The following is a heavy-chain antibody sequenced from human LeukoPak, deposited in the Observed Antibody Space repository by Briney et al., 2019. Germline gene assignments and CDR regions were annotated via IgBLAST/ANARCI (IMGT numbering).Heavy chain of an antibody. CDR3: ARGVGIVATISKKHFDY. D-gene: IGHD5-12*01. CDR2: MNPNSGNT. Sequence: ASVKVSCKASGYTFTSYDINWVRQATGQGLEWMRWMNPNSGNTGYAQKFRGRVTMTRNTSISTAYMELSSLRSEDTAVYYCARGVGIVATISKKHFDYWGQGTLVTVSS. V-gene: IGHV1-8*01. CDR1: GYTFTSYD. J-gene: IGHJ4*02.